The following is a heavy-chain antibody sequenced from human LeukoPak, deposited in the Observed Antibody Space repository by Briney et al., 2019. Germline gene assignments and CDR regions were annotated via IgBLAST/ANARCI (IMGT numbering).Heavy chain of an antibody. V-gene: IGHV3-48*04. CDR2: IGSTGSPI. D-gene: IGHD3-22*01. Sequence: GGSLRLSCAGSGFIFSSYSMNWVRQAPGGGLEWVSYIGSTGSPIYYADSVKGRFTISRDNAKNSLSLQKNNLRAEDTAIYYCARDGFDNNGRLWGWFESWGQGSLITVSS. CDR3: ARDGFDNNGRLWGWFES. CDR1: GFIFSSYS. J-gene: IGHJ4*02.